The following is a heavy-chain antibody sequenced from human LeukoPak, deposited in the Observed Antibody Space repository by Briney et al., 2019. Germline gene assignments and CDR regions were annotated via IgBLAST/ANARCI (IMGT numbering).Heavy chain of an antibody. CDR2: INHSGST. J-gene: IGHJ4*02. CDR3: ARGRNSGSYYSIRYFDY. V-gene: IGHV4-34*01. Sequence: SETLSLTCAVYGGSFSGYYWSWIRQPLGKGLEWIGEINHSGSTNYNPSLKSRVTISVDTSKNQFSLKLSSVTAADTAVYYCARGRNSGSYYSIRYFDYWGQGTLVTVSS. D-gene: IGHD1-26*01. CDR1: GGSFSGYY.